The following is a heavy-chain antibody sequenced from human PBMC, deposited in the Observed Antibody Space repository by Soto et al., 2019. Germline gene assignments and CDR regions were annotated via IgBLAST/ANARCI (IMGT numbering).Heavy chain of an antibody. CDR1: GDIVSNNGAA. V-gene: IGHV6-1*01. CDR2: TYYRSKWYN. Sequence: LQTLSLSCAFAGDIVSNNGAAWNWIRQSPSRGLEWLGRTYYRSKWYNDYAVSMKSRIIINPDTSKNQFSLHLNSVTPEDTAVYYCARDPPGFRSAFDFWGQGSLVTISS. CDR3: ARDPPGFRSAFDF. J-gene: IGHJ4*02. D-gene: IGHD6-19*01.